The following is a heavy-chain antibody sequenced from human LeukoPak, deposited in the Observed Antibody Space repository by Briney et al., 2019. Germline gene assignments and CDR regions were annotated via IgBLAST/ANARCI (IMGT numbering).Heavy chain of an antibody. CDR3: ARGALYCSGGSCYSRVNYWYFDL. Sequence: GASVKVSFKASGYTFTGYYMHWVRQAPGQGLEWLGWINPNSGGTNYAQKFQGRVTMTRDTSISTAYMELSRLRSDDTAVYYCARGALYCSGGSCYSRVNYWYFDLWGRGTLVTVSS. J-gene: IGHJ2*01. CDR1: GYTFTGYY. D-gene: IGHD2-15*01. CDR2: INPNSGGT. V-gene: IGHV1-2*02.